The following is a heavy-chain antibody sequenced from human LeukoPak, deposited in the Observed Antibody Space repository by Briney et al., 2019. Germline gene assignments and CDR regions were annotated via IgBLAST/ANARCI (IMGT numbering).Heavy chain of an antibody. CDR1: GGPISSGSYY. J-gene: IGHJ4*02. CDR3: ARVSIGGYYDSSGYYYFDY. D-gene: IGHD3-22*01. V-gene: IGHV4-61*02. Sequence: SETLSLTCTVSGGPISSGSYYWSWIRQPAGKGLEWIVRIYTSGSTNYNPSLKSRVTISVDTSKNQFSLKLSYLTAADTAVYYCARVSIGGYYDSSGYYYFDYWGQGTLVTVSS. CDR2: IYTSGST.